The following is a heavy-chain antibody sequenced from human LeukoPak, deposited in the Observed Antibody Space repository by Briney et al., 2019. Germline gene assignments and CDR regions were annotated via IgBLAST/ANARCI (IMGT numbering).Heavy chain of an antibody. CDR1: GGSFSGYY. CDR3: ARAAPGKIFGVVIILFDY. D-gene: IGHD3-3*01. CDR2: INHSGST. Sequence: SETLSLTCAVYGGSFSGYYWSWIRHPPGKGMEWIGEINHSGSTNYNPSLKSRVTISVDTPKNQFSLKLSSVTAADTAVYYCARAAPGKIFGVVIILFDYWGQGTLVTVSS. V-gene: IGHV4-34*01. J-gene: IGHJ4*02.